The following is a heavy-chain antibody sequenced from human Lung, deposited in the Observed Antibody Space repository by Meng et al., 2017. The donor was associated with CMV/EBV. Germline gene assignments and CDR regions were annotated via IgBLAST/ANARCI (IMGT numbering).Heavy chain of an antibody. J-gene: IGHJ2*01. CDR3: AKNGRQEVCWSSYYIDDWYFEL. CDR2: IRYDDSNK. CDR1: GFTFSNFD. V-gene: IGHV3-30*02. Sequence: GESLKISCAASGFTFSNFDMHWVRQTPGKGLEWVAFIRYDDSNKYYADPVKGRLTISRDNSKNTLYLQMNSLRAENTAVYYCAKNGRQEVCWSSYYIDDWYFELWGRSTLVTVSS. D-gene: IGHD3-3*01.